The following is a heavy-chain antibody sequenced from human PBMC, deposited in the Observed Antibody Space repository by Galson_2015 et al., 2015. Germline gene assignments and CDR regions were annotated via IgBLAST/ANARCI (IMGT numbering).Heavy chain of an antibody. V-gene: IGHV3-9*01. CDR3: AKDIDTMVRGAIDY. J-gene: IGHJ4*02. CDR1: GFTFDDYA. CDR2: ISWNSGSI. Sequence: SLRLSCAASGFTFDDYAMHWVRQAPGKGLEWVSGISWNSGSIGYADSVKGRFTISRDNAKNSMYLQMNSLRAEDTALYYCAKDIDTMVRGAIDYWGQGTLVTVSS. D-gene: IGHD3-10*01.